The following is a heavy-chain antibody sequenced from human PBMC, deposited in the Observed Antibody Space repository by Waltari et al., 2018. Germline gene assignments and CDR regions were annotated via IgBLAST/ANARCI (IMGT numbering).Heavy chain of an antibody. CDR3: ARGRRYYYDSSGFSFDY. Sequence: QVQLVQSGAEVKKPGASVKVSCKASGYTFTGYYMHWVRQAPGQGLEWMGGIKPNSGGTNYAQKFQGRVTMTRDTSISTAYMELSRLRSDDTAVYYCARGRRYYYDSSGFSFDYWGQGTLVTVSS. V-gene: IGHV1-2*02. CDR2: IKPNSGGT. D-gene: IGHD3-22*01. CDR1: GYTFTGYY. J-gene: IGHJ4*02.